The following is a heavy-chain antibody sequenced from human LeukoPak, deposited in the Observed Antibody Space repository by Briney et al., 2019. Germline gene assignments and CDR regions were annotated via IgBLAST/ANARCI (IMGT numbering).Heavy chain of an antibody. D-gene: IGHD3-10*02. CDR3: ARGYFVRNDY. J-gene: IGHJ4*02. CDR2: ISGSGGST. CDR1: GFTFSSYE. V-gene: IGHV3-23*01. Sequence: GGSLRLSCAASGFTFSSYEMNWVRQAPGKGLEWVSAISGSGGSTYYADSVKGRFTISRDNSKNTLYLQMNGLRAEDAALYYCARGYFVRNDYWGQGTLVTVSS.